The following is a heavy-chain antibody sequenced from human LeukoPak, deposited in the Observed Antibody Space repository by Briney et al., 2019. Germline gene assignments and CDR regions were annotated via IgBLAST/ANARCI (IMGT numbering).Heavy chain of an antibody. Sequence: SETLSLTCTVSGGSISSYYWSWIRQPPGKGLEWIGYIYYSGITNYNPSLKSRVTISVDTSKNQFSLRLSSVTAADTAVYYCARGKGYSYGSYFDYWGQGTLVTVSS. J-gene: IGHJ4*02. V-gene: IGHV4-59*01. CDR3: ARGKGYSYGSYFDY. CDR2: IYYSGIT. CDR1: GGSISSYY. D-gene: IGHD5-18*01.